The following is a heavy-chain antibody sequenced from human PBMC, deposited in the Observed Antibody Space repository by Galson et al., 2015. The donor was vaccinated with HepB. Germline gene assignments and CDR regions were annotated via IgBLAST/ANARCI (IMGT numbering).Heavy chain of an antibody. CDR2: VIPLFGSA. V-gene: IGHV1-69*13. CDR1: GGTFNNYA. D-gene: IGHD2/OR15-2a*01. J-gene: IGHJ3*02. Sequence: SVEVSCKASGGTFNNYAINWVRQAPGHGLEWMGGVIPLFGSANYAQKFQGRVTITADEATSTAFMELSGLRSDDTAVYYCARVSRAIFRLYDAFEIWGQGTLVTISS. CDR3: ARVSRAIFRLYDAFEI.